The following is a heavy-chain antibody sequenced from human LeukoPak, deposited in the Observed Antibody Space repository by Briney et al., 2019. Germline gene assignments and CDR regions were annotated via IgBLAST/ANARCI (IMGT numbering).Heavy chain of an antibody. J-gene: IGHJ4*02. CDR1: GGTFSSYA. D-gene: IGHD3-10*01. Sequence: SVKVSCKASGGTFSSYAISWVRQAPGQGHEWMGGIIPIFGTANYAQKLQGRVTITADESTSTAYMELSSLRSEDTAVYYCARFHGSGSYYKVGYELDYWGQGTLVTVSS. CDR2: IIPIFGTA. V-gene: IGHV1-69*13. CDR3: ARFHGSGSYYKVGYELDY.